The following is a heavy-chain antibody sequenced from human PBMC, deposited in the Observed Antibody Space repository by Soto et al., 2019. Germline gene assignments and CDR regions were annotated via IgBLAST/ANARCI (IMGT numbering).Heavy chain of an antibody. D-gene: IGHD3-16*01. CDR3: ARRLDLVENYYYYMDV. CDR1: GGSISSSSYY. V-gene: IGHV4-39*01. J-gene: IGHJ6*03. CDR2: IYYSGST. Sequence: QLQLQESGPGLVKPSETLSLTCTVSGGSISSSSYYWGWIRQPPGKGLEWIGSIYYSGSTYYNPSLKSRVTISVDTSKNQFSLKLSSVTAADTAVYYCARRLDLVENYYYYMDVWGKGTTVTVSS.